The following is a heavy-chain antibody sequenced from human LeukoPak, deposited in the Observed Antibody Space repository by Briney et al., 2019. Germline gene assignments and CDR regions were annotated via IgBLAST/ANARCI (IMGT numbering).Heavy chain of an antibody. Sequence: PGGSLRLSCAVSGFTFSTYAMNWVRQAPGKGLEWVSAISDSGGQTYYADSVEGRFTISRDNSKNTLYLQMNSLGAEDTAVYFCAKVRMGGGYLDYWGQGTLVTVSS. D-gene: IGHD2-15*01. J-gene: IGHJ4*02. CDR3: AKVRMGGGYLDY. V-gene: IGHV3-23*01. CDR2: ISDSGGQT. CDR1: GFTFSTYA.